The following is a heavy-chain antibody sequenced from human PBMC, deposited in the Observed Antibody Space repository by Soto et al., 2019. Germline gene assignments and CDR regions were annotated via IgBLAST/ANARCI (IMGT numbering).Heavy chain of an antibody. CDR1: GFSLSTTGVG. CDR2: IYWDDDK. V-gene: IGHV2-5*02. J-gene: IGHJ4*02. D-gene: IGHD2-15*01. Sequence: QITLKESGPTLVKPTQTLTLTCTFSGFSLSTTGVGVGWIRQPPGKALEWLALIYWDDDKRYSPSLECRLTIPKDPTKNQVVLPMPNVDPLDTATYFCAHRRDYCSGPSCHSHRFAYWGPGTLVTVSS. CDR3: AHRRDYCSGPSCHSHRFAY.